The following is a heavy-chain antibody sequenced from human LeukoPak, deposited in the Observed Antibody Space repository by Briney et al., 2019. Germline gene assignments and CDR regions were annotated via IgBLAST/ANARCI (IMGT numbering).Heavy chain of an antibody. CDR3: AAPSGSYFGGFAFDI. CDR1: GFTFSSYG. D-gene: IGHD1-26*01. V-gene: IGHV3-30*02. Sequence: PGGSLRLSCAASGFTFSSYGMHWVRQAPGKGLEWVAFIRYDGSNKYYADSVKGRFTISRDNSKNTLYLQMNSLRAEDTAVYYCAAPSGSYFGGFAFDIWGQGTMVTVSS. CDR2: IRYDGSNK. J-gene: IGHJ3*02.